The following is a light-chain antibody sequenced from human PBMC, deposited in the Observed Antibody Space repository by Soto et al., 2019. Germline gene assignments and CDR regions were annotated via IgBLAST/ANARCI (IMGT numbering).Light chain of an antibody. J-gene: IGKJ2*01. CDR2: AAC. V-gene: IGKV1-39*01. Sequence: DIQMTQSPSSLSASVGDTVTITCRASQSISVNLNWYQQKPGKVTKLLIYAACNLHSGVPSRFRGSGSETDFALTISSLQPDDFATYYCQQSYITPYTFGQGTRLEIK. CDR1: QSISVN. CDR3: QQSYITPYT.